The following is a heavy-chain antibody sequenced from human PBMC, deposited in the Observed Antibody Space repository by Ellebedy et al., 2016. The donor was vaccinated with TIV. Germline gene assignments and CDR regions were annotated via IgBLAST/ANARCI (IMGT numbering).Heavy chain of an antibody. Sequence: GESLKISCAASGFSFEEYGMHWVRQVPGTGLEWVSFSSWDGCSTYYGNSVKGRFTTSRDNSKNSLFLQMNSLRAEDTALYPCAKDRGYYHYHMDVWGKGTTVIVSS. J-gene: IGHJ6*03. CDR3: AKDRGYYHYHMDV. CDR1: GFSFEEYG. V-gene: IGHV3-43D*03. D-gene: IGHD3-16*01. CDR2: SSWDGCST.